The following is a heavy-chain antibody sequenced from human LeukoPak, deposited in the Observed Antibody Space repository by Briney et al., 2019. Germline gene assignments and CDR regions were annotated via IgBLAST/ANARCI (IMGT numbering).Heavy chain of an antibody. Sequence: SETLSLTCTVSGGSISTSNYYWGWIRQPPGKGLEWIGNIFYSGSTYYSPSLRSRVTISLDTSRNQFSLKLSSVTAADTAVYYCARTRYYYGSGSYSGLDYWGQGTLVTVSS. CDR2: IFYSGST. D-gene: IGHD3-10*01. J-gene: IGHJ4*02. CDR3: ARTRYYYGSGSYSGLDY. CDR1: GGSISTSNYY. V-gene: IGHV4-39*07.